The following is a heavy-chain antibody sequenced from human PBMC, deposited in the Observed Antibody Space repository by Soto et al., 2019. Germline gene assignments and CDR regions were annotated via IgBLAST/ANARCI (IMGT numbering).Heavy chain of an antibody. J-gene: IGHJ4*02. V-gene: IGHV4-34*01. CDR3: ARALAYCGGDCYSGYFDY. CDR1: GGSFSGYY. Sequence: PSETLSLTCAVYGGSFSGYYWSWIRQPPGKGLEWIGEINHSGSTNYNPSLKSRVTISVDTSKNQFSLKLSSVTAADTAVYYCARALAYCGGDCYSGYFDYWGQGTLVTVSS. CDR2: INHSGST. D-gene: IGHD2-21*02.